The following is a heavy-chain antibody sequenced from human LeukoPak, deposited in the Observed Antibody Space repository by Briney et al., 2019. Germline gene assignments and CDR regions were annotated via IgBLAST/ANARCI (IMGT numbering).Heavy chain of an antibody. Sequence: GGSLRLSCAASGFTVSSNYMSWVRQAPGKGLEWVSGISDRGRAFYTDSAKGRFTISRDNSKNTLYLQMNSLRAEDTAIYYCAKDLHFWSGIDYWGQGTLVTVSS. CDR1: GFTVSSNY. CDR3: AKDLHFWSGIDY. CDR2: ISDRGRA. J-gene: IGHJ4*02. V-gene: IGHV3-53*01. D-gene: IGHD3-3*02.